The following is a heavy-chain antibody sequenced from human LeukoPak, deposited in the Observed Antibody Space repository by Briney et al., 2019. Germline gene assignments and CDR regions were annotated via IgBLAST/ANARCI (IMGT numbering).Heavy chain of an antibody. V-gene: IGHV3-23*01. D-gene: IGHD6-6*01. CDR1: GFSFSNYA. CDR2: IIVIGGIT. J-gene: IGHJ4*02. Sequence: GGSLRLSRAPSGFSFSNYAMCWGRQAPGERLEWVSSIIVIGGITYYADSVKGRFSFSRDNSKNTRHLQMKSLRAENTAVYYSVRGLDYFDYWGQGTLVTVSS. CDR3: VRGLDYFDY.